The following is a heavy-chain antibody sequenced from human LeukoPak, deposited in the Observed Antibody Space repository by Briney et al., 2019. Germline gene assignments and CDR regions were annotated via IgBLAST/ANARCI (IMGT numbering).Heavy chain of an antibody. V-gene: IGHV4-4*07. CDR1: GGSISSYY. D-gene: IGHD3-22*01. J-gene: IGHJ4*02. CDR2: IYSSGST. Sequence: SETLSLTCTVSGGSISSYYWSWIRQPAGKGLEWIGRIYSSGSTNYDPSLKSRVTMSVDTSKNQFSLKLSSVTAADTAVYYYARSKAYYDSSGYANDCWGQGTLVTVSS. CDR3: ARSKAYYDSSGYANDC.